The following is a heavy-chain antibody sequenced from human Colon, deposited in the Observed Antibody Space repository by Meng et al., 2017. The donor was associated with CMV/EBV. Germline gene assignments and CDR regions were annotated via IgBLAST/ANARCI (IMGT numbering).Heavy chain of an antibody. CDR2: TKQDGSEK. D-gene: IGHD3-9*01. CDR3: AKPIQGRITIFSD. J-gene: IGHJ4*02. CDR1: GFTFSSYW. Sequence: GESLKISCAASGFTFSSYWMTWVRQAPGRGLEWVASTKQDGSEKNYVDSVKGRFTISRDNAKNSLYLQMNNLRAEDTAVYYCAKPIQGRITIFSDWGQGSLVTVSS. V-gene: IGHV3-7*01.